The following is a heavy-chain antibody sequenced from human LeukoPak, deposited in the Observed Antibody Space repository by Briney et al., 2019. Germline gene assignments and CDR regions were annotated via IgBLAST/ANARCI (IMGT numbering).Heavy chain of an antibody. J-gene: IGHJ5*02. D-gene: IGHD1-26*01. Sequence: HPGGSLRLSCAASGFTFDTYAFHWVRQAPGKGLEWVVGISYDGSNEHYADSVKGRFTISRDNSKNSLYLQMNSLITEDTAVYYCAREGTNSGNYRWWFDPWGQGTLVTVSS. V-gene: IGHV3-30-3*01. CDR1: GFTFDTYA. CDR2: ISYDGSNE. CDR3: AREGTNSGNYRWWFDP.